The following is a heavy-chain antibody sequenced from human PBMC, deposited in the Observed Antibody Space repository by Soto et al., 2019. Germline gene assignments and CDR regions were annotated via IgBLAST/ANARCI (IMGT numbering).Heavy chain of an antibody. Sequence: GASVKVSCKASGYTFTGYYMHWVRQAPGQGLEWMGWINPNSGGTNYAQKFQGRVTMTRDTSISTAYMELSRLRSDDTAVYYCARVAPNNYDFWRGHNWFDPWGQGTLVTVSS. D-gene: IGHD3-3*01. V-gene: IGHV1-2*02. J-gene: IGHJ5*02. CDR2: INPNSGGT. CDR1: GYTFTGYY. CDR3: ARVAPNNYDFWRGHNWFDP.